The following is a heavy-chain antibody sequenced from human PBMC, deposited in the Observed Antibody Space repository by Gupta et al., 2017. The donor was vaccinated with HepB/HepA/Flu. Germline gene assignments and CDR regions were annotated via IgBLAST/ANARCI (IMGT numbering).Heavy chain of an antibody. J-gene: IGHJ3*02. V-gene: IGHV3-53*01. D-gene: IGHD1-1*01. CDR3: ARTQLVDGFDI. CDR2: IYTGGNT. Sequence: EVQLVESGGCLIQPGGSLRLSCAASEFIVSSNYMSWVRQAPGKGLECVSLIYTGGNTYYADSVKGRFTISRDSSRNTLYLQMNSLRAEDTAVYYWARTQLVDGFDIWGQGTMVTVAS. CDR1: EFIVSSNY.